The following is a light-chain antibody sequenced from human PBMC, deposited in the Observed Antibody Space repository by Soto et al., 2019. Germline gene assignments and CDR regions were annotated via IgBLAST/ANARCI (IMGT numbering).Light chain of an antibody. Sequence: QSVLTQPHSASGTPGQRVTISCSGSSSNIGTSSVHWFQQLPGTAPKLLISTTNQRPSGVPERFSGSKSGTSASLAISGLQSEDEAEYYCAAWHDSLNGHVFGTGIKVTVL. J-gene: IGLJ1*01. CDR3: AAWHDSLNGHV. CDR2: TTN. CDR1: SSNIGTSS. V-gene: IGLV1-44*01.